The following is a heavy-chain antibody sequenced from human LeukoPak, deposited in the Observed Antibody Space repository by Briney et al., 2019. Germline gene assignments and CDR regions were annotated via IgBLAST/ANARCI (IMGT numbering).Heavy chain of an antibody. J-gene: IGHJ6*03. D-gene: IGHD5-12*01. V-gene: IGHV4-38-2*02. CDR1: GYSISSGYY. CDR3: ARGDSGYTYYYYSMDV. Sequence: SETLSLTCTVSGYSISSGYYWGWIRPPPGKGLEWIGSIYHSGSTYYNPSLKSRVTISVDTSKNQFSLKLSSVTAADTAVYYCARGDSGYTYYYYSMDVWGKGTTVTVSS. CDR2: IYHSGST.